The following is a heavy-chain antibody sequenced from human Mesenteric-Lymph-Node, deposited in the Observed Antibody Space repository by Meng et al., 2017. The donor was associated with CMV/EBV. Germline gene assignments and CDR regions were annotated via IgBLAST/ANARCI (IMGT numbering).Heavy chain of an antibody. V-gene: IGHV3-7*01. D-gene: IGHD2-2*02. Sequence: GGSLRLSCAASGFTFSTYWMSWVRQAPGKGLEWVANIKEDGSEKYYVDSVKGRFTISRDDAKNSLYLQMNSLRVEDTAVYYCARVGVYCSSTSCYRGALDYWGQGTLVTVSS. CDR1: GFTFSTYW. CDR3: ARVGVYCSSTSCYRGALDY. J-gene: IGHJ4*02. CDR2: IKEDGSEK.